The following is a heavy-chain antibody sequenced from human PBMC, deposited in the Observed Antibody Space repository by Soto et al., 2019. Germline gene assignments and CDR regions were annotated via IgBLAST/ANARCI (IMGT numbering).Heavy chain of an antibody. D-gene: IGHD3-3*01. J-gene: IGHJ5*02. CDR3: ARDFTIFGVVTWFDP. V-gene: IGHV1-3*01. CDR2: INAGNGNT. CDR1: GYTFTSYA. Sequence: ASVKVSCKASGYTFTSYAMHWVRQAPGQRLEWMGWINAGNGNTKYSQKFQGRVTITRDTSASTAYMELSSLRSEDTAVYYCARDFTIFGVVTWFDPWGQGTLVTVSS.